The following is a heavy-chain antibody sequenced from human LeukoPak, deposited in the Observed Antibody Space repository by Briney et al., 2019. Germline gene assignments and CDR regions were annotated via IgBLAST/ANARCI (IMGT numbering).Heavy chain of an antibody. Sequence: PSETLSLTCTISGGSISSSNYYWGWIRQPPGKGLEWIGSIYYSGSTYYIPSLKSRVTISVDTSKNQLSLKLSSVTAADTAVYYCARHGRSGPGQLNWFDPWGQGTLVTVSS. D-gene: IGHD3-3*01. CDR2: IYYSGST. CDR1: GGSISSSNYY. CDR3: ARHGRSGPGQLNWFDP. V-gene: IGHV4-39*01. J-gene: IGHJ5*02.